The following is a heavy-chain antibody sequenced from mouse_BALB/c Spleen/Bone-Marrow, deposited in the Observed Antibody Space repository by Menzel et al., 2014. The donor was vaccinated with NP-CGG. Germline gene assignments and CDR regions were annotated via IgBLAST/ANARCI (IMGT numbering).Heavy chain of an antibody. CDR1: GFTFSSYA. V-gene: IGHV5-9-3*01. D-gene: IGHD5-1-1*01. J-gene: IGHJ2*01. Sequence: EVQGVESGGGLVKPGGSLKLSCAASGFTFSSYAMSWIRQTPEKRLEWVATISSGGNYTYYPDSVKGRFTISRDNAKNTLYLQMSSQRSEDTAMYYCARPNTDYFDYWGQGTTLTVSS. CDR2: ISSGGNYT. CDR3: ARPNTDYFDY.